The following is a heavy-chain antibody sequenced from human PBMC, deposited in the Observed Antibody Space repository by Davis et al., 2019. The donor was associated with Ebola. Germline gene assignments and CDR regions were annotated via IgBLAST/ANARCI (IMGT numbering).Heavy chain of an antibody. CDR3: AIGRGSSWFHY. CDR2: ISSRSSPI. J-gene: IGHJ4*02. D-gene: IGHD6-13*01. CDR1: GFTFSSEN. Sequence: GESLKISCAASGFTFSSENMNWVHQAPGKGPEWIAFISSRSSPIYYADSVMGRFTISRDNAKESLYLHMNSLRDEDTALYYCAIGRGSSWFHYWGRGTLVTVSS. V-gene: IGHV3-48*02.